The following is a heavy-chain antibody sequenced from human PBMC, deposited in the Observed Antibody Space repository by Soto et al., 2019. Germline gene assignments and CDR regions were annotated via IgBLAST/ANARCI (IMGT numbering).Heavy chain of an antibody. CDR3: ARESEDLTPNFDY. J-gene: IGHJ4*02. Sequence: PGGSLRLSCAASGFTFSSYSMNWVLQAPGKGLEWVSSISSSTNSIYYGDSMKGRFTISRDNAKNSLYLEMNSLRAEDTAVYYCARESEDLTPNFDYGRQGALVTVSS. CDR1: GFTFSSYS. CDR2: ISSSTNSI. V-gene: IGHV3-21*06.